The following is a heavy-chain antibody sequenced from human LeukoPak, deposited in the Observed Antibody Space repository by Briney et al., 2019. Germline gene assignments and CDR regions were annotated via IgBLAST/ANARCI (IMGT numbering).Heavy chain of an antibody. D-gene: IGHD4/OR15-4a*01. J-gene: IGHJ6*03. Sequence: ASVKVSCKASGYTFTSYGISWVRQAPGQGLEWMGWISAYNGNTNYAQKLQGRVTMTTDTSTSTAYMELRSLRSDDTAVYYCARETTKLTRNNLYCYYYMDVWGKGTTVTVSS. CDR1: GYTFTSYG. CDR3: ARETTKLTRNNLYCYYYMDV. V-gene: IGHV1-18*01. CDR2: ISAYNGNT.